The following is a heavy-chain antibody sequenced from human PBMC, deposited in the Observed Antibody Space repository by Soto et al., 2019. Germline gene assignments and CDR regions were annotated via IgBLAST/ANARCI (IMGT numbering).Heavy chain of an antibody. V-gene: IGHV3-48*02. CDR1: GFSLANYP. CDR3: AKGPHTNVGWPYYFES. J-gene: IGHJ4*02. Sequence: VQLVESGGGLVQPGGSLRLSCVASGFSLANYPMNWVRQTPGKGLEWISYSSPRRDTIYYADSVEGRFTISRDNARNSLSLHMSSLRDEDSALYYCAKGPHTNVGWPYYFESWGQGVPVTVSS. D-gene: IGHD6-19*01. CDR2: SSPRRDTI.